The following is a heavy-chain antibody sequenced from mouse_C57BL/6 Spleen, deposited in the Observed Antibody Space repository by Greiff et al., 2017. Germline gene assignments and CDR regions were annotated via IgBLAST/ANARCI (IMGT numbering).Heavy chain of an antibody. V-gene: IGHV1-26*01. Sequence: VQLQQSGPELVKPGASVKISCKASGYTFTDYYMNWVKQSHGKSLEWIGDINPNNGGTSYNQKFKGKATLTVDKSSSTAYMELRSLTSEDSAVYYCAPYSNSWVAYWGQGTLVTVSA. CDR3: APYSNSWVAY. CDR2: INPNNGGT. D-gene: IGHD2-5*01. J-gene: IGHJ3*01. CDR1: GYTFTDYY.